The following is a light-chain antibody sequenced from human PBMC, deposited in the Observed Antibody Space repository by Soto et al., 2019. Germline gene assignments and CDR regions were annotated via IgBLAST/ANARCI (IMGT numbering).Light chain of an antibody. CDR3: CSSGGSPTHV. CDR1: SSNVGSYKL. Sequence: QSALTQPASVSGSPGQSITISCTGTSSNVGSYKLVSWYQQHPGKAPKLMIFEVNKRPSGVSNRFSGSKSGNTASLTISGLKVEDEADYYCCSSGGSPTHVFGPGTKLTVL. CDR2: EVN. V-gene: IGLV2-23*02. J-gene: IGLJ1*01.